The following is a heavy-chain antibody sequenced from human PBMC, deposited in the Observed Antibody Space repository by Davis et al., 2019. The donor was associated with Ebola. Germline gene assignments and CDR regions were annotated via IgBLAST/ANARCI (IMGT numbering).Heavy chain of an antibody. Sequence: GGSLRLSCAASGFTSSGFTFSDYDMNWVRQAPGKGLEWVSTISKTSVYTYYAESVKGRFTISRDNAKSSLYLQMDGLRVEDTAVYYCASGLDYWGQGSLVTVSS. CDR2: ISKTSVYT. CDR1: GFTSSGFTFSDYD. V-gene: IGHV3-21*01. CDR3: ASGLDY. J-gene: IGHJ4*02.